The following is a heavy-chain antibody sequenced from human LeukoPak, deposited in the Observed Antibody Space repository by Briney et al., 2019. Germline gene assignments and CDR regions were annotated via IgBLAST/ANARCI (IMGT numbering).Heavy chain of an antibody. D-gene: IGHD5-18*01. J-gene: IGHJ4*02. Sequence: GGSLRLSCAASGFTFSSYGMHWVRQAPGKGLEWVAFIRYDGSNKYYADSVKGRFTISRDNSKNTMYLQMNSLRAEDTAVYYCAKERDTAMVTIDYWGQGTLVTVSS. CDR2: IRYDGSNK. CDR1: GFTFSSYG. CDR3: AKERDTAMVTIDY. V-gene: IGHV3-30*02.